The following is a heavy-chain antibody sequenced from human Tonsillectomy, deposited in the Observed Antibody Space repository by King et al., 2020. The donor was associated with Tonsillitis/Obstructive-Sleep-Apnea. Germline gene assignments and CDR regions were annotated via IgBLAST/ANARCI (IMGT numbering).Heavy chain of an antibody. CDR2: FYYSGST. D-gene: IGHD6-19*01. CDR1: GGSISSYY. J-gene: IGHJ4*02. CDR3: ARGYSSGWYVY. V-gene: IGHV4-59*08. Sequence: QLQESGPGLVKPSETLSLTCTVSGGSISSYYGSWLRQPPGRGLEWIGYFYYSGSTNYNPSLKGRVTISVDTSKNQFSLKLSSVTAADTAVYYCARGYSSGWYVYWGQGTLVTVSS.